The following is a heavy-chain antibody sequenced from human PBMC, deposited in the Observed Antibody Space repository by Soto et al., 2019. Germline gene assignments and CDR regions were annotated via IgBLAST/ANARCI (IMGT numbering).Heavy chain of an antibody. CDR1: GGSISSSSYY. D-gene: IGHD2-15*01. J-gene: IGHJ3*02. CDR2: IYYSGST. V-gene: IGHV4-39*01. Sequence: SETLSLTCTVSGGSISSSSYYWGWIRQPPGKGLEWIGSIYYSGSTYYNPSLKSRVTISVDASKNQFSLKLSSVTAADTAVYYCARSGVDCSGGSCLKGAFDIWGQGTMVTVSS. CDR3: ARSGVDCSGGSCLKGAFDI.